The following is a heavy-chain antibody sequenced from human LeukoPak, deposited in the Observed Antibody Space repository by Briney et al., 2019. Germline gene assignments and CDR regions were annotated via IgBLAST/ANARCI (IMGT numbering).Heavy chain of an antibody. J-gene: IGHJ4*02. D-gene: IGHD1-20*01. CDR1: GGPFRGYY. CDR2: INHCRSI. V-gene: IGHV4-34*01. Sequence: SAETLSHTYSVYGGPFRGYYWRWIRRPPGKGLDWIGEINHCRSIHYYPSLKSRVTISVVTSKTQFSLKLSSVTAADTAVYYCARGSALTGPKLYYFGCRGQGVLVS. CDR3: ARGSALTGPKLYYFGC.